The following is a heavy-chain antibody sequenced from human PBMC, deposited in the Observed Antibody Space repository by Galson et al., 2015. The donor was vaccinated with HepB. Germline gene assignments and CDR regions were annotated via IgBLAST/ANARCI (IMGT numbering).Heavy chain of an antibody. Sequence: ETLSLTCTVSGGSISSSSYYWGWIRQPPGKGLEWIGSIYYSGSTYYNPSLKSRVTISVDTSKNQFSLKLSSVTAADTAVYYCARGGQLGATDYWGQGTLVTVSS. CDR1: GGSISSSSYY. D-gene: IGHD6-6*01. V-gene: IGHV4-39*01. CDR2: IYYSGST. J-gene: IGHJ4*02. CDR3: ARGGQLGATDY.